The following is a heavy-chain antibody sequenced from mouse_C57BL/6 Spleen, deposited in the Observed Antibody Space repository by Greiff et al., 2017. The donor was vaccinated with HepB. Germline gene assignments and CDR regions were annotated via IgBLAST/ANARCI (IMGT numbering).Heavy chain of an antibody. J-gene: IGHJ4*01. CDR3: ARVYYGSSYEGAMDY. CDR2: ISDGGSYT. Sequence: EVQLQESGGGLVKPGGSLKLSCAASGFTFSSYAMSWVRQTPEKRLEWVATISDGGSYTYYPDNVKGRFTISRDNAKNNLYLQMSHLKSEDTAMYYCARVYYGSSYEGAMDYWGQGTSVTVSS. D-gene: IGHD1-1*01. V-gene: IGHV5-4*01. CDR1: GFTFSSYA.